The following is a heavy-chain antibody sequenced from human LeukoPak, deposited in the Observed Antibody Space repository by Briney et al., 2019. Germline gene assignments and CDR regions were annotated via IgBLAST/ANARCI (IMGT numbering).Heavy chain of an antibody. CDR1: GNAFMDYY. CDR2: INPNSGGT. V-gene: IGHV1-2*02. J-gene: IGHJ4*02. CDR3: ARGVVGGFFDY. Sequence: ASVKVSCKASGNAFMDYYMHWVRQAPGQGLEWMGWINPNSGGTNYAQNFQGRVTMTRDTAISTAYVELSRLRSDDTAMYFCARGVVGGFFDYWGQGTLVTVSS. D-gene: IGHD1-26*01.